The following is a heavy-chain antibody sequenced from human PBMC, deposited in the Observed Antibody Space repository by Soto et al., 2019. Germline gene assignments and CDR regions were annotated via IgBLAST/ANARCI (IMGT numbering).Heavy chain of an antibody. Sequence: QVQLVESGGGVVQPGRSLRLSCTASGFTFSTYAMQWVRQAPGKGLEWGAVVSSVGGTQFYADSVKGRFTISRDNYNNSLYLQMSSQTTEDGAIYYWARENCYREHGIASLDLCGRDTLVSVSS. J-gene: IGHJ2*01. CDR3: ARENCYREHGIASLDL. CDR2: VSSVGGTQ. D-gene: IGHD2-15*01. CDR1: GFTFSTYA. V-gene: IGHV3-30-3*01.